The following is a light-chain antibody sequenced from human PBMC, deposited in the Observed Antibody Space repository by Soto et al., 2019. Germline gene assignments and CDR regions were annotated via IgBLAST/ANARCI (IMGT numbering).Light chain of an antibody. V-gene: IGLV1-47*02. CDR1: SSNIGGTNY. CDR2: SNN. J-gene: IGLJ2*01. CDR3: ASWDDRLGAVI. Sequence: KRVFISCSGSSSNIGGTNYAYWYQQLPGAAPKLLMHSNNLSPSGVPERISGSKSGTSASLAISGLRSEDEAVYYCASWDDRLGAVIFGGGTKVTVL.